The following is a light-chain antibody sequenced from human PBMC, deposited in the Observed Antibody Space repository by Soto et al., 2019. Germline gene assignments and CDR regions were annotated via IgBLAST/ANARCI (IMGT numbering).Light chain of an antibody. J-gene: IGKJ1*01. V-gene: IGKV1-6*01. CDR1: QGIRSA. CDR3: LLDYAYFWA. CDR2: AAS. Sequence: AIQMTQSPSSLSSSVGYRFTITCRASQGIRSALGWYQQKPGKVPKLLIYAASTLQSGVPSRFSGSGFGTDFTLTINSLQPEDFATYYCLLDYAYFWAFGQGTKVDIK.